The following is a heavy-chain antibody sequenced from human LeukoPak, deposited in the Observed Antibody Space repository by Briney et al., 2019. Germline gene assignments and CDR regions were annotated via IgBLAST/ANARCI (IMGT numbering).Heavy chain of an antibody. Sequence: SETLSLTCTVSGGSISSYYWSWIRQPPGKGLEWIGYIYYSGSTNYIPSLKSRVTISVDTSKNQFSLKLSSVTAADTAVYYCARGMVRGVMNPFDYWGQGTLVTVSS. V-gene: IGHV4-59*01. CDR3: ARGMVRGVMNPFDY. J-gene: IGHJ4*02. D-gene: IGHD3-10*01. CDR2: IYYSGST. CDR1: GGSISSYY.